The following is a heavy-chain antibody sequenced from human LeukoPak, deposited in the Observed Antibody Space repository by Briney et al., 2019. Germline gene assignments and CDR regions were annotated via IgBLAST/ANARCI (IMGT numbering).Heavy chain of an antibody. CDR3: ARDPGYSYGLNWFDP. D-gene: IGHD5-18*01. Sequence: SVKVSCKASGGTFSSYAISWVRQAPGQGLEWMGGTIPIFGTANYAQKFQGRVTITADESTSTAYMELSSLRSEDTAVYYCARDPGYSYGLNWFDPWGQGTLVTVSS. J-gene: IGHJ5*02. V-gene: IGHV1-69*13. CDR2: TIPIFGTA. CDR1: GGTFSSYA.